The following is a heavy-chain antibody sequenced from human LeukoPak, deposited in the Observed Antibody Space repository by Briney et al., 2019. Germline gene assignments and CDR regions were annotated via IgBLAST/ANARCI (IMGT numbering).Heavy chain of an antibody. Sequence: SVKVSCKASGGTFSSYAISWVRQAPGQGLEWMGGIIPIFGTANYAQKFQGRVTITTDESTSTAYMELSSLRSEDTAVYYCARDPDIVGATGGYFDYWGQGTLVTVSS. CDR2: IIPIFGTA. CDR3: ARDPDIVGATGGYFDY. J-gene: IGHJ4*02. CDR1: GGTFSSYA. V-gene: IGHV1-69*05. D-gene: IGHD1-26*01.